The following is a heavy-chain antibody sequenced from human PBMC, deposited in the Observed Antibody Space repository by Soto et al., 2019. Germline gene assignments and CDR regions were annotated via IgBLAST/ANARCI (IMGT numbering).Heavy chain of an antibody. CDR1: GDSVSSNSAA. D-gene: IGHD6-6*01. CDR2: TYYRSKWYN. Sequence: KQSQTLSLTCAISGDSVSSNSAAWNWIRQSPSRGLEWLGRTYYRSKWYNDYAVSVKSRITINPDTSKNQFSLQLNSVTPEDTAVYYCASERIAAPENDAFDIWGQGTMVTVSS. V-gene: IGHV6-1*01. CDR3: ASERIAAPENDAFDI. J-gene: IGHJ3*02.